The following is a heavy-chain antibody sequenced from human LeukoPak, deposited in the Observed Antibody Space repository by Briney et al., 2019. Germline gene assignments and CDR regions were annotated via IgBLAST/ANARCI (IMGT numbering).Heavy chain of an antibody. D-gene: IGHD3-10*01. CDR3: ARGGRGVIPPNWFDP. J-gene: IGHJ5*02. V-gene: IGHV4-34*01. CDR2: INHSGST. Sequence: SETLSLTCAVYGGSFSGYHWSWIRQPPGKGLEWIGEINHSGSTNYNPSLKSRVTISVDTSKNQFSLKLSSVTAADTAVYYCARGGRGVIPPNWFDPWGQGTLVTVSS. CDR1: GGSFSGYH.